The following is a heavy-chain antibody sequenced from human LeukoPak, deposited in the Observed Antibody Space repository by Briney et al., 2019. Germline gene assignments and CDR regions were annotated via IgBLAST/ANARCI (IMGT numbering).Heavy chain of an antibody. J-gene: IGHJ4*02. CDR2: VYYSGST. Sequence: PSETLSLTCTVASSSISNYYWSWIRQPPGKGLEWIGYVYYSGSTNYSPSLKSRVTISVDTAHNQFSLKMNSVTAADTAVYFCARGPPAIDYWGQGTLVTVSS. CDR3: ARGPPAIDY. CDR1: SSSISNYY. D-gene: IGHD2-15*01. V-gene: IGHV4-59*01.